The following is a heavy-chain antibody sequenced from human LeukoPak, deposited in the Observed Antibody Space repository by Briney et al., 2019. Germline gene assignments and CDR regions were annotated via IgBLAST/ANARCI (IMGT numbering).Heavy chain of an antibody. Sequence: SETLSLTCAVYGWSFNDYYWNWIRQPPGMGLEWIGEVNARGDTNYNPSLKSRVTISVDTSKNQFSLRLTSMIAADTAVYYCARGQVPAARGCNWFDPWGQGTLVTVSS. D-gene: IGHD2-2*01. V-gene: IGHV4-34*01. CDR1: GWSFNDYY. J-gene: IGHJ5*02. CDR3: ARGQVPAARGCNWFDP. CDR2: VNARGDT.